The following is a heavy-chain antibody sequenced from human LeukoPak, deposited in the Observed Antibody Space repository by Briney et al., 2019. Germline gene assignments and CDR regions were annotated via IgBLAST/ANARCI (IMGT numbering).Heavy chain of an antibody. CDR2: ISAYNGNT. CDR3: VRGAAAAGYYYYMDV. J-gene: IGHJ6*03. V-gene: IGHV1-18*01. CDR1: GYTFTSYG. Sequence: ASVKVSCKASGYTFTSYGISWVRQAPGQGLEWMGWISAYNGNTNYAQKLQGRVTMTTDTSTSTAYMELRSLRSDGTAVYYCVRGAAAAGYYYYMDVWGKGTTVTVSS. D-gene: IGHD6-13*01.